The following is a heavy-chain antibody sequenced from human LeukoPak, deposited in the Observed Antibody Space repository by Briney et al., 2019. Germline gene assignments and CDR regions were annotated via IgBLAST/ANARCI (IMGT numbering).Heavy chain of an antibody. Sequence: GGSLRLSCAASGFTFDDYDMHWVRQAPGKGLEWVSLISGDGGSTYYADSVKGRFTISRDSSKNSLYLQVNSLRTEDTALYYCAKAYSSGWYYWGQGTLVTVSS. D-gene: IGHD6-19*01. CDR2: ISGDGGST. CDR1: GFTFDDYD. J-gene: IGHJ4*02. V-gene: IGHV3-43*02. CDR3: AKAYSSGWYY.